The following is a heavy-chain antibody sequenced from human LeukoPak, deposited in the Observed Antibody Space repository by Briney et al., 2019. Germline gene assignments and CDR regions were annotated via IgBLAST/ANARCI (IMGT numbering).Heavy chain of an antibody. V-gene: IGHV3-74*01. CDR2: INSDGSST. CDR1: GFTFSSYW. Sequence: GGSLRLSCAASGFTFSSYWMHWVRQAPGKGLVWVSRINSDGSSTSYADSVKGRFTISRDNAKNTLYLQMNSLRAEDTAVYYCARSDGYCSSTSCYFAFDIWGQGTMVTVSS. J-gene: IGHJ3*02. D-gene: IGHD2-2*01. CDR3: ARSDGYCSSTSCYFAFDI.